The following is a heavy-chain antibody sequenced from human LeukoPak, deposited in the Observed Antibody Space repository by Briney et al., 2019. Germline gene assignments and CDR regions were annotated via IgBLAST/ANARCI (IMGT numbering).Heavy chain of an antibody. D-gene: IGHD3-10*01. CDR3: ARGQGSYYGSGSYSGGY. CDR1: GYTFTSYG. J-gene: IGHJ4*02. V-gene: IGHV1-46*01. CDR2: INPSGGST. Sequence: ASVKVSCKASGYTFTSYGISWVRQAPGQGLEWMGIINPSGGSTSYAQKFQGRVTMTRDMSTSTVYMELSSLRSEDTAVYYCARGQGSYYGSGSYSGGYWGQGTLVTVSS.